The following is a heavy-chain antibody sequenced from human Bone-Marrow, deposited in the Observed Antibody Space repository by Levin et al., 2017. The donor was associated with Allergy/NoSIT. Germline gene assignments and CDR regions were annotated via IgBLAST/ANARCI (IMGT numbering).Heavy chain of an antibody. V-gene: IGHV4-59*01. J-gene: IGHJ5*02. CDR1: GGSISSYY. Sequence: PSETLSLTCTVSGGSISSYYWSWIRQPPGKGLEWIGYIYYSGSTNYNPSLKSRVTISVDTSKNQFSLKLSSVTAADTAVYYCARTVVPAAIVFWFDPWGQGTLVTVSS. CDR3: ARTVVPAAIVFWFDP. CDR2: IYYSGST. D-gene: IGHD2-2*01.